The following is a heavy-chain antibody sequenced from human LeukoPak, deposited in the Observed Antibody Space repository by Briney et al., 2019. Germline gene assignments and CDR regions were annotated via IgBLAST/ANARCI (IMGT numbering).Heavy chain of an antibody. CDR3: ARGVVPAAIDY. D-gene: IGHD2-2*01. J-gene: IGHJ4*02. Sequence: GGSLRLSCTASGFTFSTYAMSWVRQAPGKGLEWVSAISATSGSIYYADSVKGRFTISRDNSKNTLYLQMNSLRAEDTAVYYCARGVVPAAIDYWGQGTLVTVSS. V-gene: IGHV3-23*01. CDR2: ISATSGSI. CDR1: GFTFSTYA.